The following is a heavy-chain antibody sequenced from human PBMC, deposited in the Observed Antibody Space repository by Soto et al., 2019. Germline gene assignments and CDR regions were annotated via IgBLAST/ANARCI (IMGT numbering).Heavy chain of an antibody. CDR3: ASYDFWSGYFRY. CDR1: GGSISSYY. J-gene: IGHJ4*02. D-gene: IGHD3-3*01. CDR2: IYYSGST. V-gene: IGHV4-59*01. Sequence: SETLSLTCTVSGGSISSYYWSWIRQPPGKGLEWIGYIYYSGSTNYNPSLKSRVTISVDTSKNQFSLKLSSVTAADTAVYYCASYDFWSGYFRYWGQGTLVTVSS.